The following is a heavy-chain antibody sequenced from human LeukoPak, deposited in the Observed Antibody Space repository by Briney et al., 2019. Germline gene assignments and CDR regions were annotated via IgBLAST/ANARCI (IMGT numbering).Heavy chain of an antibody. J-gene: IGHJ5*02. CDR1: GGSISSYY. CDR2: IYTSGST. V-gene: IGHV4-4*07. D-gene: IGHD6-6*01. CDR3: ARDKGIAARVYWFDP. Sequence: SETLSLTCTVSGGSISSYYWSWIRQPAGKGLEWIGRIYTSGSTNYNPSLKSRVTMSVDTSKNQFSLKLSSVTAADTAVYDCARDKGIAARVYWFDPWGQGTLVTVSS.